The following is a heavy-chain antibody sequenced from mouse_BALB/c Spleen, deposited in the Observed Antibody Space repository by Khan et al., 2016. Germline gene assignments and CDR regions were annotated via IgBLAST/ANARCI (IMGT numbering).Heavy chain of an antibody. CDR2: IWAGGGT. Sequence: QIQLVQSGPGLVAPSQSLSITCTVSGFSLTRYGVHWVRQPPGKGLEWLGVIWAGGGTDYNSALMSRLRISKDNSKSQVFLKMNSLQTDDAAMYYCVRDPEFITSSTGTMDYWGQGTSVTVSS. CDR3: VRDPEFITSSTGTMDY. D-gene: IGHD1-2*01. J-gene: IGHJ4*01. CDR1: GFSLTRYG. V-gene: IGHV2-9*02.